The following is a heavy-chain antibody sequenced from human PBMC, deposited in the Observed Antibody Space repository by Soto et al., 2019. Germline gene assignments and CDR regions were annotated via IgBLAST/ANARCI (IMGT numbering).Heavy chain of an antibody. CDR3: VKRSPGTMLDD. CDR1: GDSITSSNFY. Sequence: QLQLQESGAGLVKPSETLSLTCTVSGDSITSSNFYWGWVRQPPGKGLEWIGTLYSGGSAYYNASLKSRVAMSVDTSKNQFSLKVTSVTAADTAVYYCVKRSPGTMLDDWGQGTLVIVSS. CDR2: LYSGGSA. V-gene: IGHV4-39*01. J-gene: IGHJ4*02.